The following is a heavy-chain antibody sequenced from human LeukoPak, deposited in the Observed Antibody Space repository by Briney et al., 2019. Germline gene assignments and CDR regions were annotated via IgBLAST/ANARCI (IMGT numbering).Heavy chain of an antibody. Sequence: GGSLRLSCAASGFTFSSYGMHWVRQAPGKGLEWVAVIWYDGSNKYYADFVKGRFTISRDNSKNTLYLQMNSLRAEDTAVYYCARDYYDFWSGYLGGYYYYGMDVWGQGTTVTVSS. CDR2: IWYDGSNK. J-gene: IGHJ6*02. CDR1: GFTFSSYG. V-gene: IGHV3-33*01. D-gene: IGHD3-3*01. CDR3: ARDYYDFWSGYLGGYYYYGMDV.